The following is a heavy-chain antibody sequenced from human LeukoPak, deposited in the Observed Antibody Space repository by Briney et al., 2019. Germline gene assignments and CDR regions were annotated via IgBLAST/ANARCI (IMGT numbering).Heavy chain of an antibody. D-gene: IGHD5-24*01. CDR1: GYTFTSYY. CDR2: INPSGGST. CDR3: ARDSTAYNSFDY. V-gene: IGHV1-46*01. Sequence: ASVKVSFKASGYTFTSYYMHWVRQAPGQGLEWMGIINPSGGSTGYAQKFHGRVTMTRDTSTSTVYMELSSLRSEDTAVYYCARDSTAYNSFDYWGQGTLVTVSS. J-gene: IGHJ4*02.